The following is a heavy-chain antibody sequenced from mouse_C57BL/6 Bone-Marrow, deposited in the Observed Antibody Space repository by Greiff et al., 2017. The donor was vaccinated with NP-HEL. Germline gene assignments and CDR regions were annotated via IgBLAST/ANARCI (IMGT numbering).Heavy chain of an antibody. Sequence: VQLQQSGPELVKPGASVKISCKASGYTFTDYYMNWVKQSHGKSLEWIGDINPNNGGTSYNQKFKGKATLTVDKSSSTAYMELRSLTSEDSAVYYCASGIYYGNSFDYWGQGTTLTVSS. D-gene: IGHD2-1*01. CDR3: ASGIYYGNSFDY. CDR1: GYTFTDYY. V-gene: IGHV1-26*01. CDR2: INPNNGGT. J-gene: IGHJ2*01.